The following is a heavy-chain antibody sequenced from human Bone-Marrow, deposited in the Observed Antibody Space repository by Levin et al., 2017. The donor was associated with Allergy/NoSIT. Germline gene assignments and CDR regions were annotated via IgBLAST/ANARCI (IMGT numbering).Heavy chain of an antibody. Sequence: HAGGSLRLSCAASGFTFSSYTIHWVRQAPGKGLEWVTLISYDGSKKSFADSVRGRFTISRDNSKNTVYLQMNSLRGEDTAVYYCARGHISVTMIYLDHWGQGTLVTVSS. D-gene: IGHD3-22*01. CDR2: ISYDGSKK. CDR3: ARGHISVTMIYLDH. J-gene: IGHJ4*02. V-gene: IGHV3-30*04. CDR1: GFTFSSYT.